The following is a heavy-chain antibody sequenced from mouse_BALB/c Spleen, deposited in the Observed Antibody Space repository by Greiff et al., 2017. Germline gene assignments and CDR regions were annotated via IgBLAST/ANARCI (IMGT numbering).Heavy chain of an antibody. CDR3: ARDPRRGPYWYFDV. CDR2: IWAGGST. Sequence: QVQLQQSGPGLVAPSQSLSITCTVSGFSLTSYGVHWVRQPPGKGLEWLGVIWAGGSTNYNSALMSRLSISKDNSKSQVFLKMNSLQTDDTAMYYCARDPRRGPYWYFDVWGAGTTVTVSS. CDR1: GFSLTSYG. J-gene: IGHJ1*01. V-gene: IGHV2-9*02.